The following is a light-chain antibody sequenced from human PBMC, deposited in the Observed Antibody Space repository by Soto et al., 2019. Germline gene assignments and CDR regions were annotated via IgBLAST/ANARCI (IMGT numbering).Light chain of an antibody. V-gene: IGKV1-39*01. CDR3: QQSYIAPKT. CDR1: QSISNY. CDR2: AAS. Sequence: DIQMTQSPSSPSASVGDRVTITCRASQSISNYLNWYQQKPGKAPNLLIYAASSLQSGVPSRFSGSGSGTDFTLTISSLQIEDFATYYCQQSYIAPKTFGQGTKLEIK. J-gene: IGKJ2*01.